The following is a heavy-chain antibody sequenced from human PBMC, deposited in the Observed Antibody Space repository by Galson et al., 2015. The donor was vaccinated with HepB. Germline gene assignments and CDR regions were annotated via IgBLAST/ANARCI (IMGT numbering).Heavy chain of an antibody. CDR3: AKDIRQLGYFDY. CDR1: GFTFDDYA. J-gene: IGHJ4*02. V-gene: IGHV3-9*01. Sequence: SLRLSCAASGFTFDDYAMHWVRQAPGKGLEWVLGISWNSGSIGYADSVKGRFTISRDNAKNSLYLQMNSLRAEDTALYYCAKDIRQLGYFDYWGQGTLVTVSS. D-gene: IGHD6-6*01. CDR2: ISWNSGSI.